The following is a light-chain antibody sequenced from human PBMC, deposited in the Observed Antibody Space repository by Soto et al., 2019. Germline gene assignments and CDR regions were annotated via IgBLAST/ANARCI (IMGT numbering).Light chain of an antibody. V-gene: IGKV3-20*01. CDR3: QQYVWSPPFT. Sequence: EIVLTQSPGTLSLSPGERATLSCRASQTIDNNHLAWYQQKPGQAPRLLFYGASTRATGIPDRFSGSGSGTDFTLTISGLEPDDFALFYCQQYVWSPPFTFGPGTKVDIK. CDR2: GAS. CDR1: QTIDNNH. J-gene: IGKJ3*01.